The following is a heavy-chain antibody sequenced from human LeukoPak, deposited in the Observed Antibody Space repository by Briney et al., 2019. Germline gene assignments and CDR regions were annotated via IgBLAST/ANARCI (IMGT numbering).Heavy chain of an antibody. D-gene: IGHD3-10*01. CDR1: GFTFDDYD. CDR2: INWNGGST. J-gene: IGHJ4*02. Sequence: GGSLRLSCAASGFTFDDYDMSWVRQAPGKGLEWVSGINWNGGSTGYADSVRGRFTISGDNAKNSLYLQMNSLRAEDTALYYCATGYGSGSYYNELDYWGQGTLVTVSS. CDR3: ATGYGSGSYYNELDY. V-gene: IGHV3-20*04.